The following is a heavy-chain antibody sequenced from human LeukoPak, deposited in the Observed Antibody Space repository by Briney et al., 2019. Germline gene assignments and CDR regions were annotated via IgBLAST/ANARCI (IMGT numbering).Heavy chain of an antibody. V-gene: IGHV4-59*01. Sequence: SETLSLTCTVSGGSISSYYWSWIRQPPGKGLEWIGYIYYSGSTNYNPSRKSRVTISVGTSKNQFSLKLSSVTAADTAVYYCARERAGGAFDIWGQGTMVTVSS. J-gene: IGHJ3*02. CDR1: GGSISSYY. CDR2: IYYSGST. CDR3: ARERAGGAFDI. D-gene: IGHD3-10*01.